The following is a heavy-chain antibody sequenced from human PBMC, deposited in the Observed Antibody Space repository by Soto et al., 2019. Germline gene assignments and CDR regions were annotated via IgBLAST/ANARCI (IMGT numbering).Heavy chain of an antibody. CDR3: ARHQSHSSSYVDP. V-gene: IGHV4-39*01. D-gene: IGHD6-13*01. CDR2: IYYSGST. Sequence: QLQLQESGPGLVKPSETLSLTCTVSGGSISSSSYYWGWIRQPPGKGLEWIGSIYYSGSTYYNPSLKSRATLSVDTSKNQFSLELSSVTAADTAVYYCARHQSHSSSYVDPWGQGTLVTVSS. J-gene: IGHJ5*02. CDR1: GGSISSSSYY.